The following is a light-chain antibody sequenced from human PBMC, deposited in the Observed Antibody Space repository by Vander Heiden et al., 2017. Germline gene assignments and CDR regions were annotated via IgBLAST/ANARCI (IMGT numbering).Light chain of an antibody. CDR1: QTVSENS. Sequence: EIVLTQSPSALSLSPGARATLSCRASQTVSENSLAWYQQKPGQAPRLLIFGASSRPTGLPDRFRGSGSGIDFTLTISRLEPEDVAVYYCQQYATSPFTFGPGTKVDI. CDR3: QQYATSPFT. J-gene: IGKJ3*01. V-gene: IGKV3-20*01. CDR2: GAS.